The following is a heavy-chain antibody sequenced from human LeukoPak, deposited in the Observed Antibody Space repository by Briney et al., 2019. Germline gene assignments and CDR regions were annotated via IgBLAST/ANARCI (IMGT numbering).Heavy chain of an antibody. J-gene: IGHJ3*02. D-gene: IGHD4-17*01. CDR2: ISSSSSYI. V-gene: IGHV3-21*01. Sequence: GGSLRLSCAASGFTFSSYSMNWVRQAPGKGLEWVSSISSSSSYIYYADSVKGRFTISRDNTKNSLYLQMNSLRAEDTAVYYCARVRLRSGAFDIWGQGTMVTVSS. CDR1: GFTFSSYS. CDR3: ARVRLRSGAFDI.